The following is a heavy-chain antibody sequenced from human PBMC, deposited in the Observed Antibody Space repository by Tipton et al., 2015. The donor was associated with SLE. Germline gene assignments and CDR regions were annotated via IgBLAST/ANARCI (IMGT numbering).Heavy chain of an antibody. D-gene: IGHD2-2*01. CDR2: ITPLFGTA. J-gene: IGHJ4*02. Sequence: QSGPEVKKPGSSVKVSCKASGGTFTNYPLSWVRQAPGQGLEWMGGITPLFGTANYAQRFQGRVTITADESTSTAYMELTSLRSEDTAVYYCARGTSSETSSTSCYFYWGQGTLVTVSS. CDR1: GGTFTNYP. V-gene: IGHV1-69*01. CDR3: ARGTSSETSSTSCYFY.